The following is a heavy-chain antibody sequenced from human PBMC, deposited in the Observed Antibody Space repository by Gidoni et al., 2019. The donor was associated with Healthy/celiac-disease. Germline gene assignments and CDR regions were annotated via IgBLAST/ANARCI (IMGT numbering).Heavy chain of an antibody. J-gene: IGHJ4*02. CDR3: ASGKWELLPLDY. V-gene: IGHV1-3*01. CDR2: INAGNGNT. CDR1: GYTFTSYA. D-gene: IGHD1-26*01. Sequence: QVQLVQSGAEVKKPGASVKVACKASGYTFTSYAMHWVRQAPGQRLEWMGWINAGNGNTKYSQKFQVRVTITRDTSASTAYMELSSLRSEDTAVYYCASGKWELLPLDYWGQGTLVTVSS.